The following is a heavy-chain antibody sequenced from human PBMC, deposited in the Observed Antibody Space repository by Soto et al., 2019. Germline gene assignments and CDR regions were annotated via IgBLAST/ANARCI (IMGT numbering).Heavy chain of an antibody. J-gene: IGHJ5*02. Sequence: EVLLLEFGGGLVQPGGSLRLSCAASGFTFSNYAMTWIRQAPGKGLEWVSTIIGSGATVYYADSVKGRFTISRDNSKNTLYLQMNSLGAEDTAVYYCAKDCAITSCPNWLDPWGQGTLVTVSP. CDR2: IIGSGATV. V-gene: IGHV3-23*01. D-gene: IGHD1-20*01. CDR1: GFTFSNYA. CDR3: AKDCAITSCPNWLDP.